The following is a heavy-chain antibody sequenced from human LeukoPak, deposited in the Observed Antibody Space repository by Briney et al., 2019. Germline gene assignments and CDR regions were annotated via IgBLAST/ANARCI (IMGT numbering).Heavy chain of an antibody. V-gene: IGHV4-59*01. CDR2: IYYSGST. CDR1: GGSISSYY. J-gene: IGHJ5*02. D-gene: IGHD6-6*01. Sequence: PSETLSLTCTVSGGSISSYYWSWIRQPPGKGLEWIGYIYYSGSTNYNPSLKSRVTISVDTSKNQFSLKLSSVTAADTAVYYCARRKQLGNQELFNWFDPWGQGTLVTVSS. CDR3: ARRKQLGNQELFNWFDP.